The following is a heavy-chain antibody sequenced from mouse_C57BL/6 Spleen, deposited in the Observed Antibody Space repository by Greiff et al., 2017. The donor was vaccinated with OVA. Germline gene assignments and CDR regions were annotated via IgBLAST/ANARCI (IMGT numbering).Heavy chain of an antibody. Sequence: QVQLQQSGAELARPGASVKLSCKASGYTFTSYGISWVKQRTGQGLEWIGEIYPRSGNTYYNEKFKGKATLTADKSSSTAYMELRSLTSEDSAVYFCARGIITTVVATNAMDYWGQGTSVTVSS. CDR2: IYPRSGNT. V-gene: IGHV1-81*01. CDR1: GYTFTSYG. D-gene: IGHD1-1*01. J-gene: IGHJ4*01. CDR3: ARGIITTVVATNAMDY.